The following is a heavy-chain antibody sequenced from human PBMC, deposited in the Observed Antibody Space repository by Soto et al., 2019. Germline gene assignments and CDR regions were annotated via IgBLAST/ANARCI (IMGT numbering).Heavy chain of an antibody. J-gene: IGHJ3*02. Sequence: QVQLVESGGGVVQPGRSLRLSCAASGFTFSSYGMHWVRQAPGKGLEWVAVIWYDGSNKYYADSVKGRFTISRDNSKKTLYMQMNSLRVEHTAVYYCARDRVTGTSGDAFDIWGQGTMVTVSS. V-gene: IGHV3-33*01. CDR1: GFTFSSYG. CDR3: ARDRVTGTSGDAFDI. CDR2: IWYDGSNK. D-gene: IGHD1-7*01.